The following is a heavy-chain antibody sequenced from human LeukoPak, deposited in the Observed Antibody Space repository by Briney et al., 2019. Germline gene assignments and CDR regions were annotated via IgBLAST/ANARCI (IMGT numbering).Heavy chain of an antibody. CDR3: AKDQGSGYFQY. V-gene: IGHV3-33*06. Sequence: GGSLRLSCAASGFTFNIYGMHWVRQAPGKGLEWVASIWYDGINKFYGDSVKGRFTISRDNSKNTMDLQMSSLRVEDTAVYHCAKDQGSGYFQYWGQGIPVTVSS. J-gene: IGHJ4*02. D-gene: IGHD6-25*01. CDR1: GFTFNIYG. CDR2: IWYDGINK.